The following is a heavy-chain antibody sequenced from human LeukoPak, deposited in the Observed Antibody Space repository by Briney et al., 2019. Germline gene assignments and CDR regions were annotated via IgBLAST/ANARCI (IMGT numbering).Heavy chain of an antibody. Sequence: ASVKVSCKASGYIFRNYGINWVRQAPGQGLEWMGIINPSGGSTTYAQKFQGRVTMTRDTSTSTVYMELSSLRSEDTAVYYCARDHGSAYYRAPRHWGQGTLVTVSS. V-gene: IGHV1-46*01. J-gene: IGHJ4*02. CDR3: ARDHGSAYYRAPRH. D-gene: IGHD3-10*01. CDR1: GYIFRNYG. CDR2: INPSGGST.